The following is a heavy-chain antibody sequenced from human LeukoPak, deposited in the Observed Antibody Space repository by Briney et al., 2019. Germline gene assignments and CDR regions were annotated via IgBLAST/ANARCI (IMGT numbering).Heavy chain of an antibody. J-gene: IGHJ3*02. CDR2: IWYDGSNK. D-gene: IGHD3-22*01. CDR3: AGASSGYDAFDI. Sequence: GGSLRLSCAPSGFTFSNYGMHWVRQAPDKGLEWVAVIWYDGSNKYYADSVKGRFTISRDNSKNTLYLQMDSLRAEDTAVYYCAGASSGYDAFDIWGQGTMVTVSS. V-gene: IGHV3-33*01. CDR1: GFTFSNYG.